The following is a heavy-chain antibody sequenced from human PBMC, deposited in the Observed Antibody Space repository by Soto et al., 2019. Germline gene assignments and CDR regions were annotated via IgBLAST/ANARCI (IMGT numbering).Heavy chain of an antibody. D-gene: IGHD3-16*01. CDR3: ARVRFGDPFDY. J-gene: IGHJ4*02. CDR2: VNPDNHNT. V-gene: IGHV1-18*01. CDR1: GYRFPSYG. Sequence: QVQLVQSGPEVKKPGASVKVSCKVSGYRFPSYGINWVRQAPGQGLEWVGWVNPDNHNTNYAQNFQHRVSLTTDTSTNTAFLELRGLRSDDTSVYYFARVRFGDPFDYWGQGTLVTVSS.